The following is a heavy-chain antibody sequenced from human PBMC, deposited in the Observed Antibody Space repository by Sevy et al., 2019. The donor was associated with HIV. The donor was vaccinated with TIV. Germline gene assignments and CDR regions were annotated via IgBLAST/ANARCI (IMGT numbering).Heavy chain of an antibody. D-gene: IGHD3-16*01. V-gene: IGHV3-7*01. CDR2: IKADGSDK. CDR1: GFTFSANC. J-gene: IGHJ4*02. Sequence: GGSLRLSCAASGFTFSANCTNWVRQAPGKGLEWVANIKADGSDKHYVDSVEGRFTISRDNAKNLLFLQMNSLRVEDTAVYYCAHETFGRFESWGQGTLVTVSS. CDR3: AHETFGRFES.